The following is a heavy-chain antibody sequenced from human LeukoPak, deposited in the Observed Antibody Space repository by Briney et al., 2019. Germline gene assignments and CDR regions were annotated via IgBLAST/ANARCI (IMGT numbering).Heavy chain of an antibody. CDR3: ARDALLWFGEFLY. CDR2: IKQDGSEK. Sequence: GGSLRLSCAASGFTFSSYWMSWVRQAPGKGLKWVANIKQDGSEKYYVDSVKGRFTISRDNAKNSLYLQMNSLRAEDTAVYYCARDALLWFGEFLYWGQGTLVTVSS. J-gene: IGHJ4*02. D-gene: IGHD3-10*01. V-gene: IGHV3-7*05. CDR1: GFTFSSYW.